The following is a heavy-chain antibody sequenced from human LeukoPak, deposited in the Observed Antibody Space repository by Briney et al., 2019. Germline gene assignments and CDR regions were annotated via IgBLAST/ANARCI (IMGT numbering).Heavy chain of an antibody. CDR1: GGSVSGYY. CDR2: VYYSGST. D-gene: IGHD1-14*01. V-gene: IGHV4-59*02. J-gene: IGHJ4*02. CDR3: ARENPIKSWDY. Sequence: SETLSLTCVVSGGSVSGYYWGWIRQPPGRGLEWIGYVYYSGSTNYNPSFKSRITISVDTSRNQFSLQLSSVTAADTAVYYCARENPIKSWDYWGQGTLVTVSS.